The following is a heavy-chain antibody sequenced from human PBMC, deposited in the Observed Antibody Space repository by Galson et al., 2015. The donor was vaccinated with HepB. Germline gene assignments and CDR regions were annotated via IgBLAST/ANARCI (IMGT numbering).Heavy chain of an antibody. V-gene: IGHV3-7*03. J-gene: IGHJ4*02. CDR2: IIQDGSEK. Sequence: SLRLSCAASGFTFSTFWMSWFRQAPGKGLEWVANIIQDGSEKYSVDSVKGRFTISRDNAKNSLYLQMNNPRAEDTAVYFCAGGDGWVFNYWGQGTLVTVSS. D-gene: IGHD5-24*01. CDR1: GFTFSTFW. CDR3: AGGDGWVFNY.